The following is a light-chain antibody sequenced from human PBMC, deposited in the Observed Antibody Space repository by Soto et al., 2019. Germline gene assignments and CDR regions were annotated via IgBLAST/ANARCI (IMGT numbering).Light chain of an antibody. CDR3: CSYAGSYTHV. CDR1: SSDVGTYTY. CDR2: DVI. V-gene: IGLV2-11*01. J-gene: IGLJ1*01. Sequence: QSVLTQPRSVSGSPGQSVTISCTGTSSDVGTYTYVSWYQQHPGKAPKLIIYDVIKRPSGVPDRFSGSKSGNTASLTISGLQAEDEADYYCCSYAGSYTHVFGTGTKVT.